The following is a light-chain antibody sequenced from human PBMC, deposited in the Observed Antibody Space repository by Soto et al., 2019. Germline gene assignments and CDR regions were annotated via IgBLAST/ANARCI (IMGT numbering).Light chain of an antibody. CDR2: GAS. V-gene: IGKV3-20*01. CDR3: QQYNSYSRT. CDR1: QSVSNNY. J-gene: IGKJ1*01. Sequence: EIVLTQSPGTLSLSPGERATLSCRASQSVSNNYLAWYQQKPGQAPRLLIYGASNRATGIPDRFSGSGSGTDFTLTISRLEPEDFATYYCQQYNSYSRTFGQGTKVDNK.